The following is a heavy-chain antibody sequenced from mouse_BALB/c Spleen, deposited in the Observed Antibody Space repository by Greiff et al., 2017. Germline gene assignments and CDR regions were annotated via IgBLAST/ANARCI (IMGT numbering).Heavy chain of an antibody. D-gene: IGHD3-1*01. V-gene: IGHV1S135*01. Sequence: QQSGPELGKPGASVKISCKASGYSFTGYNMYWVKQSHRKSLEWIGYIDPYNGGTSYNQKSKGKATLTVDKSSSTAYMHLNSLTSEDSAIYYCARGELSGYPGFAYWGQGTLVTGAA. CDR3: ARGELSGYPGFAY. CDR2: IDPYNGGT. CDR1: GYSFTGYN. J-gene: IGHJ3*01.